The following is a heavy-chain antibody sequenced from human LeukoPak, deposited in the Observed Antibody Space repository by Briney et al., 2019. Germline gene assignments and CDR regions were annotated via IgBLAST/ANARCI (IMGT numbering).Heavy chain of an antibody. CDR2: INHSGST. J-gene: IGHJ5*02. Sequence: SETLSLTCSVSGGSINNDYWSWIRQPPGKGLEWIEEINHSGSTNYNPSLKSRVTISVDTSKNQFSLKLSSVTAADTAVYYCASAWFDPWGQGTLVTVSS. V-gene: IGHV4-34*01. CDR3: ASAWFDP. CDR1: GGSINNDY.